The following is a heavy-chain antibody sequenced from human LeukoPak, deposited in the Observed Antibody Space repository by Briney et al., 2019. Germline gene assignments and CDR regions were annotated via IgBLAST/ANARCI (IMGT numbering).Heavy chain of an antibody. Sequence: ETLSLTCTVSGGSISSSSYYWGWIRQPPGKGLEWIGSIYYSGSTYYNPSLKSRVTISVDTSKNQFSLKLSSVTAADTAVYYCASSDSSGYYYVYFQHWGQGTLVTVSS. D-gene: IGHD3-22*01. CDR2: IYYSGST. CDR1: GGSISSSSYY. V-gene: IGHV4-39*07. CDR3: ASSDSSGYYYVYFQH. J-gene: IGHJ1*01.